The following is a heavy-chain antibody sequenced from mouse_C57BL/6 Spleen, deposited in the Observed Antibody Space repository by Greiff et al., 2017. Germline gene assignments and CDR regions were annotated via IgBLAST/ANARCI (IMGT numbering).Heavy chain of an antibody. CDR1: GFSLTSYG. Sequence: QVQLQQSGPGLVQPSQSLSITCTVSGFSLTSYGVHWVRQSPGKGLEWLGVIWSGGSTDYNAAFISRLSISKDNSKSQVFFKMNSLQADDTAIYYCARESLLTGPLYWYFDVWGTGTTVTVSS. V-gene: IGHV2-2*01. J-gene: IGHJ1*03. D-gene: IGHD4-1*01. CDR3: ARESLLTGPLYWYFDV. CDR2: IWSGGST.